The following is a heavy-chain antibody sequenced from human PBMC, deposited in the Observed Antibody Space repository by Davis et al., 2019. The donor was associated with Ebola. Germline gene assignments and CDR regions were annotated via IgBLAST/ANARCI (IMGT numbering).Heavy chain of an antibody. CDR1: GYSFTSYW. CDR2: IYPGDSDT. Sequence: GESLKISCKGSGYSFTSYWIGWVRQMPGKGLEWMGIIYPGDSDTRYSPSFQGQVTISADKSISTAYLQWSSLKASDTAMYYCARPAVAGSGQINWFDPWGQGTLVTVSS. V-gene: IGHV5-51*01. D-gene: IGHD6-19*01. J-gene: IGHJ5*02. CDR3: ARPAVAGSGQINWFDP.